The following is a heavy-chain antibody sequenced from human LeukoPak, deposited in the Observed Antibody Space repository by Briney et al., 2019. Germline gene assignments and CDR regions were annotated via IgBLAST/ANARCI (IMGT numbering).Heavy chain of an antibody. Sequence: SETLSLTCTVSGGSISSSSYYWGWIRQPPGKGLEWIGSIYYSGSTYYNPSLKSRVTISVDTSKNQFSLKLSSVTAADTAVYYCARDGAYSGRDYWGQGTLVTVSS. V-gene: IGHV4-39*07. CDR1: GGSISSSSYY. CDR2: IYYSGST. D-gene: IGHD1-26*01. J-gene: IGHJ4*02. CDR3: ARDGAYSGRDY.